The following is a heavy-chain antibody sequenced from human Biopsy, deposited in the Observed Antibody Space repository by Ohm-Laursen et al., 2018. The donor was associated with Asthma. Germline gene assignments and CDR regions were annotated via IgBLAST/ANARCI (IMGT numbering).Heavy chain of an antibody. D-gene: IGHD3-10*01. Sequence: ASVKVSCKASGYSFATNAMHWVCQAPGQRPEWMGWVNTGNGDTKYSQKFQGRVTITRDTSTSTVYMELSSLRSEDTAIYYCTRSWVDYSFDYWGQGTLVTVSS. J-gene: IGHJ4*02. V-gene: IGHV1-3*04. CDR2: VNTGNGDT. CDR1: GYSFATNA. CDR3: TRSWVDYSFDY.